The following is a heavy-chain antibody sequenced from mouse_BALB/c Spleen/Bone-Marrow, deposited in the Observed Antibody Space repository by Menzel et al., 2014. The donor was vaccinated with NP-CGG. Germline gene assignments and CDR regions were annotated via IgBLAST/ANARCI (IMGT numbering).Heavy chain of an antibody. CDR3: ARGWYSMDY. CDR2: ILPGNTNA. J-gene: IGHJ4*01. CDR1: GYTFSNYW. V-gene: IGHV1-9*01. Sequence: VHLQQSGAEQMQPGASVKISCKATGYTFSNYWIEWVKQRPGHGLEWIGEILPGNTNANYNEKFKGRATFTADTSSNTADMRLSSLTSEDSAVYYCARGWYSMDYWGQGTSVTVSS.